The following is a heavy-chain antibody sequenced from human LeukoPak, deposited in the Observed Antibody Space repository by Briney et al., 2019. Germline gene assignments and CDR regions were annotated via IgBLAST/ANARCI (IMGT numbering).Heavy chain of an antibody. Sequence: QTGGSLRLSCAASGFTFSSYAMSWVRQAPGKGLEWVSAISGSGGSTYYADSVKGRFTISRDNAKKSLYLQVNSLRVEDTAVYYCARGSRLGVVERDAFGIWGQGTMVTVSS. CDR3: ARGSRLGVVERDAFGI. D-gene: IGHD3-3*01. V-gene: IGHV3-23*01. CDR2: ISGSGGST. J-gene: IGHJ3*02. CDR1: GFTFSSYA.